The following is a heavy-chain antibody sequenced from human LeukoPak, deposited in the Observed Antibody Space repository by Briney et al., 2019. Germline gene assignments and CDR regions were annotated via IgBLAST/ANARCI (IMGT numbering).Heavy chain of an antibody. Sequence: SVKVSCKASGGTFSSYTISWVRQAPGQGREWMGRIIPILGIANYAQKFQGRVTITADKSTSTAYMELSSLRSEDTAVYYCARRYDSSGYAPFDPWGQGTLVTVSS. J-gene: IGHJ5*02. V-gene: IGHV1-69*02. D-gene: IGHD3-22*01. CDR3: ARRYDSSGYAPFDP. CDR2: IIPILGIA. CDR1: GGTFSSYT.